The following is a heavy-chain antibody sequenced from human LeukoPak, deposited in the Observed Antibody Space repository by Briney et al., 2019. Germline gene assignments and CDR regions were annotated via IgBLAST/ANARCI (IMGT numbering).Heavy chain of an antibody. Sequence: GGSLRLSCAASGFTFSDYYMSWIRQAPGKGLEGVSYISSSGSTIYYADSVKGRFTISRDNAKNSLYLQMNSLRAEDTAVYYCAREGVLTPYNWFDPWGQGTLVTVSS. CDR3: AREGVLTPYNWFDP. J-gene: IGHJ5*02. CDR2: ISSSGSTI. V-gene: IGHV3-11*01. D-gene: IGHD4/OR15-4a*01. CDR1: GFTFSDYY.